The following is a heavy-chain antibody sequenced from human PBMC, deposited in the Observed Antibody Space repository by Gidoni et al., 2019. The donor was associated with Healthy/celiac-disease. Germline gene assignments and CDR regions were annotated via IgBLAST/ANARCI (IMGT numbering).Heavy chain of an antibody. J-gene: IGHJ4*02. CDR2: IYYSGST. Sequence: QVQLQESGPGLVKPSETLSLTCTVSGGSISSYYWSWIRQPPGKGLEWIGYIYYSGSTNYNPSLKSRVTISVDTSKNQFSLKLGSVTAADTAVYYCARGGVTRLEAMSLGYWGQGTLVTVSS. D-gene: IGHD3-16*01. CDR1: GGSISSYY. CDR3: ARGGVTRLEAMSLGY. V-gene: IGHV4-59*01.